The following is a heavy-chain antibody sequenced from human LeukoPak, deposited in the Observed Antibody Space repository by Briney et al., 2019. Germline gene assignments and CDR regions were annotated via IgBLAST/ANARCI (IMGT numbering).Heavy chain of an antibody. D-gene: IGHD5-12*01. V-gene: IGHV1-18*01. Sequence: ASVKVSCKASGYTFTSYGISWVRQAPGQGLEWMGWISAYNGNTNYAQKLQGRVTMTTDTSTSTAYMELRSRRSDDTAVYYCARGYSGYDATTFDYWGQGTLVTVSS. CDR2: ISAYNGNT. CDR1: GYTFTSYG. CDR3: ARGYSGYDATTFDY. J-gene: IGHJ4*02.